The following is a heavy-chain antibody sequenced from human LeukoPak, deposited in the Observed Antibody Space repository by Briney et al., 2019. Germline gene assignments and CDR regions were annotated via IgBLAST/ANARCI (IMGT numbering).Heavy chain of an antibody. J-gene: IGHJ4*02. CDR1: GFTFSNYG. Sequence: PGRSLRLSCAASGFTFSNYGMHWVRQAPGKGLEWVGRIASNTDGGTTDYAAPVKGRFTISRDDSKNALYLQMNSLKTEDTALYYCTTRTTTTTYWGQGTLVTVSS. V-gene: IGHV3-15*04. CDR3: TTRTTTTTY. CDR2: IASNTDGGTT. D-gene: IGHD1-7*01.